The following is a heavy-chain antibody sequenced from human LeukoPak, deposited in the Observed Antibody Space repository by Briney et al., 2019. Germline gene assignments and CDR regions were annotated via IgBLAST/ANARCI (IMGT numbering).Heavy chain of an antibody. J-gene: IGHJ4*02. CDR3: ARRLIVGAIDY. Sequence: SETLSLTCTVSGGSISSSSYYWGWIRQPPGKGLEWIGSIYYSGSTYYNPSLKSRVTISVDTSKNQFSLKLSSVTAADTAVYYCARRLIVGAIDYWGQGTLVTVSS. CDR1: GGSISSSSYY. D-gene: IGHD1-26*01. V-gene: IGHV4-39*01. CDR2: IYYSGST.